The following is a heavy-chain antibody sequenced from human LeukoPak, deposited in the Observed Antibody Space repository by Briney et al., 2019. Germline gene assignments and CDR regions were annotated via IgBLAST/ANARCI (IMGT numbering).Heavy chain of an antibody. V-gene: IGHV3-33*08. Sequence: PGGSLRLSCAASGFTFSSYGMHWVRQAPGKGLEWVAVIWYDGSNRYYADSVKGRFTISRDNSKNTLYLQMNSLRAEDTAVYYCARDSARYSGGGYYFDYWGQGTLVTVSS. CDR2: IWYDGSNR. D-gene: IGHD5-12*01. J-gene: IGHJ4*02. CDR1: GFTFSSYG. CDR3: ARDSARYSGGGYYFDY.